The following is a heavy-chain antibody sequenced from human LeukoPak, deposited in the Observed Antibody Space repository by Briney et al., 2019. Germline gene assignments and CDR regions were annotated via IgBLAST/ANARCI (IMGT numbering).Heavy chain of an antibody. J-gene: IGHJ4*02. CDR1: GFTVSSNY. Sequence: GGSLTLSCAASGFTVSSNYMSWVRQAPGKGLEWVSVIYSGGSTYYADSVKGRFTISRDNSKNTLHLQMNSLRAEDTAVYYCAKDRSGSYRFVYWGQGTPVTVYS. D-gene: IGHD1-26*01. V-gene: IGHV3-66*02. CDR3: AKDRSGSYRFVY. CDR2: IYSGGST.